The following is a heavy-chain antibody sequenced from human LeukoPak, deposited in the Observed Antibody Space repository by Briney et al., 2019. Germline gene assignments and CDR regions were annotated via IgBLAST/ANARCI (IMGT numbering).Heavy chain of an antibody. V-gene: IGHV4-34*01. CDR2: INHSGST. CDR3: ARGNSYGSVYFDY. J-gene: IGHJ4*02. D-gene: IGHD5-18*01. Sequence: SETLSLTCAVYGGSFSGYYWSWIRQPPGKGLEWIGEINHSGSTNYNPSLKSRVTISVDTSKNQFSLKRSSGTAADTAVYYCARGNSYGSVYFDYWGEGTLVTVSS. CDR1: GGSFSGYY.